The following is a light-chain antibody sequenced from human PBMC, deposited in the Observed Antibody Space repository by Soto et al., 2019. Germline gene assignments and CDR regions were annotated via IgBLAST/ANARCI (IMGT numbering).Light chain of an antibody. J-gene: IGKJ2*01. Sequence: EIVMTQSPATLSVSPGERATLSCRASQSVSSNLAWYQQKPGQAPRLLIYGASTRATGIPARFSGSGSGTAFTLTISSLQSEDFAVYYCHHSRYTFGQGTKLEIK. CDR2: GAS. CDR3: HHSRYT. CDR1: QSVSSN. V-gene: IGKV3-15*01.